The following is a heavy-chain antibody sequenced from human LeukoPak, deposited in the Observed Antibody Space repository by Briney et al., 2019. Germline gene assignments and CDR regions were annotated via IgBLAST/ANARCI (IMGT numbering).Heavy chain of an antibody. J-gene: IGHJ6*04. D-gene: IGHD3-16*01. Sequence: GASVKVSCKASGLTFTSYGFTWVRHAPGQGLEWMGWVCAYNGNTNYAQKFHGRVTMTTATSTTTVYMELRSLSSDDTAVYYCARGGRDVMDVWGKGTTFTVSS. CDR3: ARGGRDVMDV. CDR2: VCAYNGNT. V-gene: IGHV1-18*04. CDR1: GLTFTSYG.